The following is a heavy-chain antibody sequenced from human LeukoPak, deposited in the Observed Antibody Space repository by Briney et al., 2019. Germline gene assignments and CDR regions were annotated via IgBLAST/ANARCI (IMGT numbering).Heavy chain of an antibody. CDR3: ARTTEGGYTYGYFYYYYMDV. D-gene: IGHD5-18*01. CDR1: GGSFSGYY. CDR2: ISHSGST. J-gene: IGHJ6*03. V-gene: IGHV4-34*01. Sequence: SETLSLTCAVYGGSFSGYYWSWIRQPPGKGLEWIGGISHSGSTNYNPSLKSRVTMSVDTSKNQFSLKLSSVTAADTAVYYCARTTEGGYTYGYFYYYYMDVWGKGTTVTISS.